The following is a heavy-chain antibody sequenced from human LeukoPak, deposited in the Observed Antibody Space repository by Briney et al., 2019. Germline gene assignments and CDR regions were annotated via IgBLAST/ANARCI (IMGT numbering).Heavy chain of an antibody. J-gene: IGHJ4*02. Sequence: SETLSLTCTVSGGSISSGGDYWSWIRQHPGKGLEWIGYIYYSGSTYYNPSLKSRVTISVDTSKNQFSLKLSSVTAADTAVYYCARAGYSYGRFDYWGQGTLVTVSS. CDR1: GGSISSGGDY. CDR3: ARAGYSYGRFDY. CDR2: IYYSGST. D-gene: IGHD5-18*01. V-gene: IGHV4-31*03.